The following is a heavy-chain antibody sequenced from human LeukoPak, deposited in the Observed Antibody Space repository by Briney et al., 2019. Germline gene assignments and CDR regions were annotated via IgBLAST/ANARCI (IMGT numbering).Heavy chain of an antibody. V-gene: IGHV3-23*01. J-gene: IGHJ4*02. CDR2: ISGSGGST. Sequence: GGSLRLSCAASGFTFSSYAMSWVRQAPGKGLEWVSAISGSGGSTYYADSVKGRFTIFRDTSKNTLYLQMNNLRTEDTAVYYCARGRTRFFDYWGQGTLVTVSS. CDR1: GFTFSSYA. D-gene: IGHD3-3*01. CDR3: ARGRTRFFDY.